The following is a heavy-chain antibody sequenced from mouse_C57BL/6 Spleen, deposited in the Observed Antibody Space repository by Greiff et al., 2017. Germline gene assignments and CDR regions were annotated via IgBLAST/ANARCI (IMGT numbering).Heavy chain of an antibody. CDR3: ARVGFPYYAMDD. Sequence: EVQLQQSGPELVKPGASVKISCKASGYTFTDYYMNWVKQSHGKSLEWIGDINPNNGGTSYNQKFKGKATLTVDKSSSTAYMQLRSLTSEDSAVYYCARVGFPYYAMDDWGQGTSVTVSS. CDR1: GYTFTDYY. CDR2: INPNNGGT. V-gene: IGHV1-26*01. J-gene: IGHJ4*01.